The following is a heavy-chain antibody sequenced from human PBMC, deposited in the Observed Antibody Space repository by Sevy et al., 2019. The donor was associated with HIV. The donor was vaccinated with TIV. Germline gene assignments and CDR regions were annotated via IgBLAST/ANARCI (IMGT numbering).Heavy chain of an antibody. J-gene: IGHJ4*02. CDR2: IRSKAYGGTT. Sequence: GGSLRLSCTASGFTFGDYAMSWFRQAPGKGLEWVGFIRSKAYGGTTEYAASVKGRFTISRDDSKSIAYLQMNSLKTEDTAVYYCTRDRGRLQGYYFGYWGQGTLVTVSS. V-gene: IGHV3-49*03. CDR1: GFTFGDYA. CDR3: TRDRGRLQGYYFGY. D-gene: IGHD4-4*01.